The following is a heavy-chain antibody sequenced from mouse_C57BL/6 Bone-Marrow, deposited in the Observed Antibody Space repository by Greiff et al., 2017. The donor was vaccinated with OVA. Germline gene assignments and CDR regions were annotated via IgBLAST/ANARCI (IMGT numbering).Heavy chain of an antibody. V-gene: IGHV1-69*01. Sequence: QVQLQQPGAELVMPGASVKLSCKASGYTFTSYWMHWVKQRPGQGLEWIGEIDPSDSYTNYNQKFKGKSTLTVDKPSSTAYMQLSSLTSEDSAVYYCARSLHYYGRTYYFDYWGQGTTLTVSS. J-gene: IGHJ2*01. CDR1: GYTFTSYW. CDR2: IDPSDSYT. CDR3: ARSLHYYGRTYYFDY. D-gene: IGHD1-1*01.